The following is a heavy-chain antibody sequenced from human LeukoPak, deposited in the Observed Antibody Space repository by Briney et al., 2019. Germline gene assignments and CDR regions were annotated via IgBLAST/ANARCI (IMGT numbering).Heavy chain of an antibody. J-gene: IGHJ3*02. CDR2: ISTSSSYI. Sequence: PGGSLRLSCSGSGFTFSSYSMNWVRQAPGKGLEWVSSISTSSSYIYYADSLKGRFTISRDNARNSLYLQMNTLRAEDTALYYCARGGRANGVYDAFDIWGQGTMVTVSS. D-gene: IGHD2-8*01. CDR1: GFTFSSYS. CDR3: ARGGRANGVYDAFDI. V-gene: IGHV3-21*01.